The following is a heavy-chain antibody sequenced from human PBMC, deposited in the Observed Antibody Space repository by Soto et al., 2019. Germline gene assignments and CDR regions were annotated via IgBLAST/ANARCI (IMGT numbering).Heavy chain of an antibody. CDR3: AKRPTSTGFGDPFDI. CDR1: GFTFSTYA. Sequence: EVQLLESGGDLVQPGGSLRLSCAASGFTFSTYAMSWVRQAPGKGLEWVSTISSSGGNTYYTDSVKGRFTISRDNSKNTRYLQMNSLRAEDTAIYYFAKRPTSTGFGDPFDIWGQGTMVTVSS. D-gene: IGHD3-10*01. V-gene: IGHV3-23*01. J-gene: IGHJ3*02. CDR2: ISSSGGNT.